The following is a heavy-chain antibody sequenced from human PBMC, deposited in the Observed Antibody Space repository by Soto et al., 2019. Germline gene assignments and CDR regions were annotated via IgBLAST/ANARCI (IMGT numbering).Heavy chain of an antibody. D-gene: IGHD5-18*01. V-gene: IGHV3-33*01. J-gene: IGHJ6*02. CDR1: GFTFRSYG. CDR2: IGYDGSNI. CDR3: ARDVGIQVWLYYAMDV. Sequence: QVQLVESGGGVVQPGRSLRLSCSVSGFTFRSYGMHWVRQAPGKGLEWVAFIGYDGSNIYYADSVKGRFTISRDNSKNTLYLQMSGLRAEDTAVYYCARDVGIQVWLYYAMDVWGQGTTVTVSS.